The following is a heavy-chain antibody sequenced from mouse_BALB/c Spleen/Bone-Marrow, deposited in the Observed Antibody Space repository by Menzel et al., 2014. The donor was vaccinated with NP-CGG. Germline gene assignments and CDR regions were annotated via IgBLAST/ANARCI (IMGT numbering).Heavy chain of an antibody. Sequence: VNVVESGAELMKPGASVKISCKATGYTFSSYWIEWVKQRPGHGLEWIGEILPGSGSSNYNEKFKGKATITADTSSNTAYMQLSSLTSEDSAVYYCTRWGWSFDYWGQGTTLTVSS. D-gene: IGHD2-3*01. CDR2: ILPGSGSS. CDR1: GYTFSSYW. J-gene: IGHJ2*01. V-gene: IGHV1-9*01. CDR3: TRWGWSFDY.